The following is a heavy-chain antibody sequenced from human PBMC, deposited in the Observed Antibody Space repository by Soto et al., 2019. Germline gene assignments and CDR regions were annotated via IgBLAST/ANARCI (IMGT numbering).Heavy chain of an antibody. CDR2: MNPNSGNT. V-gene: IGHV1-8*01. J-gene: IGHJ4*02. D-gene: IGHD3-9*01. CDR1: GYTFTSYD. Sequence: GASVKVSCKASGYTFTSYDINWVRQATGQGLEWMGWMNPNSGNTGYAQKFQGRVAMTRNTSISTAYMELSSLRSEDTAVYYCAITHHAYYDLLTGRLREYYFDYWGQGTLVTVSS. CDR3: AITHHAYYDLLTGRLREYYFDY.